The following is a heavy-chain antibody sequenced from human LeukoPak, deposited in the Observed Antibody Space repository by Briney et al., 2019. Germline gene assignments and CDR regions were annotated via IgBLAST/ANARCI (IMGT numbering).Heavy chain of an antibody. CDR3: ARGGGYSPRQQFDY. J-gene: IGHJ4*02. D-gene: IGHD5-18*01. CDR2: ISPSGGST. CDR1: GYTFSSYY. Sequence: ASVQVSCKASGYTFSSYYMHWVREAPGQGLEWWAVISPSGGSTTYAQKIQGRVTITRDTSRSTVYMELSSMRSEDTAVYYCARGGGYSPRQQFDYWGQGTLVTASS. V-gene: IGHV1-46*01.